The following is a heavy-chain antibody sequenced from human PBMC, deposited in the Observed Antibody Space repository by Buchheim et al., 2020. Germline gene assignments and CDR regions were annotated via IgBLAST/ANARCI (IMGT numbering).Heavy chain of an antibody. J-gene: IGHJ5*02. V-gene: IGHV4-39*01. CDR3: ARRPQSVNWFDP. CDR2: IYYSGST. CDR1: GGSISSSSYY. Sequence: QLQLQESGPGLVKPSETLSLTCTVSGGSISSSSYYWGWIRQAPGKGLEWIGTIYYSGSTYYNPSLKSRVTISVATSKNQFSLKLSSVTAADTAVYYCARRPQSVNWFDPWGQGTL.